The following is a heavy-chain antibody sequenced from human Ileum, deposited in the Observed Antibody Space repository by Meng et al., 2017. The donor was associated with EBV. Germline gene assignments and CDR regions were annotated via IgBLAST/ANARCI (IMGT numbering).Heavy chain of an antibody. CDR3: ARGEDYTWDV. CDR2: ILHAGVT. J-gene: IGHJ4*02. Sequence: SSPSTLQPSASLSRNSSVSTDSTIRSSWLSWVRQPPGKGLEWIGEILHAGVTNYNPSLKSRVSMSVDRSRLQASLNLNSVTAADTAIYYCARGEDYTWDVWGQGILVTVSS. V-gene: IGHV4-4*02. D-gene: IGHD3-16*01. CDR1: TDSTIRSSW.